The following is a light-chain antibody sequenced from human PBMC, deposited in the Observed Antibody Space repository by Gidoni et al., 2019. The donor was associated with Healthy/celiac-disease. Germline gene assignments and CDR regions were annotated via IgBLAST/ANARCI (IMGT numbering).Light chain of an antibody. Sequence: QSALTQPASVSGSPGQSITISCTGTSSDVGGYNYVSWYQQHPGKAPKLMIYEVSNRPSGVSNRFSGSKSGNTASLTISGLQAEDEADYYCSSYTSSSTQDFGTGTKVTV. CDR2: EVS. CDR3: SSYTSSSTQD. V-gene: IGLV2-14*01. J-gene: IGLJ1*01. CDR1: SSDVGGYNY.